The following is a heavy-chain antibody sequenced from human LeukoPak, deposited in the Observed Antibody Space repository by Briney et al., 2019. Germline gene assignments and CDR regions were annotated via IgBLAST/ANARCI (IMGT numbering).Heavy chain of an antibody. V-gene: IGHV4-34*01. D-gene: IGHD3-10*01. CDR2: INHSGST. J-gene: IGHJ4*02. CDR1: GGSFSGYY. CDR3: ARGRYYGSGSYYNVLDPDY. Sequence: SETLSLTCAVYGGSFSGYYWSWIRQPPGKGLEWIGEINHSGSTNYNPSLKSRVTISVDTSKNQFSLKLSSVTAADTAVYYCARGRYYGSGSYYNVLDPDYWGQGTLVTVSS.